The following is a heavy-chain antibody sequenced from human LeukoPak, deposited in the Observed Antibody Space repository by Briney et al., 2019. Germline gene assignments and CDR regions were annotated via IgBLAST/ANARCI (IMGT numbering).Heavy chain of an antibody. CDR2: INSDGSST. V-gene: IGHV3-74*01. J-gene: IGHJ4*02. D-gene: IGHD3-9*01. CDR1: RFTFSTYW. CDR3: AKAGGKYFDWLSHFDY. Sequence: GGSLRLSCAASRFTFSTYWMHWVRQAPGKGLVWVSRINSDGSSTGYAGSVKGRFTISRDNSKNTLYLQMNSLRAEDTAVYYCAKAGGKYFDWLSHFDYWGQGTLVTVSS.